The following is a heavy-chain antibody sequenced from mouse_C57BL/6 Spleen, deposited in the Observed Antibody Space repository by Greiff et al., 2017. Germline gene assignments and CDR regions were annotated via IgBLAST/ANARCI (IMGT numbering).Heavy chain of an antibody. CDR1: GFSLTSYA. CDR3: ARNFPYYYGSSRPYWYFDV. V-gene: IGHV2-9-1*01. J-gene: IGHJ1*03. Sequence: VQLQESGPGLVAPSQSLSISCTVSGFSLTSYAISWVRQPPGKGLEWLGVIWTGGGTNYNSAPKSRMSISKDNSKSHVFLKMNILQTNDTARYYCARNFPYYYGSSRPYWYFDVWGTGTTVTVSS. CDR2: IWTGGGT. D-gene: IGHD1-1*01.